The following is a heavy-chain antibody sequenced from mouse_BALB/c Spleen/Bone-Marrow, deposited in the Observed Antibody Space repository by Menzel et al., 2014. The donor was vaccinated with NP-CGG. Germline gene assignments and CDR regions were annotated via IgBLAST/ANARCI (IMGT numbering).Heavy chain of an antibody. Sequence: EVQLQHSGAELVKPGASVKLSCTASGFNIKDTYMHRVKQRPEQGLEWIGRIYPANGDTKYDPKFQGKATITADTSSNTAYLQLSSLTSEDTAVYYCARYGNGLMDYWGQGTSGTVSS. CDR1: GFNIKDTY. CDR2: IYPANGDT. CDR3: ARYGNGLMDY. V-gene: IGHV14-3*02. D-gene: IGHD2-1*01. J-gene: IGHJ4*01.